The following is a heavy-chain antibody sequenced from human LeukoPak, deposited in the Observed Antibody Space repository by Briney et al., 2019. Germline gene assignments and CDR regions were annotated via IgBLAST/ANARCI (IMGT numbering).Heavy chain of an antibody. D-gene: IGHD2-2*01. CDR2: INTNTGNP. CDR3: ARGGFVCSSTSCYQKDY. V-gene: IGHV7-4-1*02. CDR1: GYTFTSYA. J-gene: IGHJ4*02. Sequence: ASVKVSCKASGYTFTSYAMNWVRQAPGQGLEWMGWINTNTGNPTYAQGFTGRFVFSLDTSVSTAYLQISSLKAEDTAVYYCARGGFVCSSTSCYQKDYWGQGTLVTVSS.